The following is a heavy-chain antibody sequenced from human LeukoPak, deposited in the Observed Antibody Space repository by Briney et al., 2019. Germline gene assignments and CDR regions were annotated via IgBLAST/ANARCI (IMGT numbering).Heavy chain of an antibody. CDR2: INSDGSST. CDR1: GFTFSSYW. Sequence: HTGGSLRLSCAAPGFTFSSYWMHWVRQAPGKGLVWVSRINSDGSSTSYADSVKGRFTISRDNAKNTLYLQMNSLRAEDTAVYYCARAGWRQWLVYYYYGMDVWGKGTTVTVSS. J-gene: IGHJ6*04. V-gene: IGHV3-74*01. CDR3: ARAGWRQWLVYYYYGMDV. D-gene: IGHD6-19*01.